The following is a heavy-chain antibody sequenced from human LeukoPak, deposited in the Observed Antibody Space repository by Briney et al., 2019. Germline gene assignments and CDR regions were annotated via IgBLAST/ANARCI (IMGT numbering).Heavy chain of an antibody. Sequence: PSETLSLTCTVSGGSISSYYWSWIRQPPGKGLEWIGYIYYSGSTNYNPSLKSRVTISVDTSKNQFSLKLSSVTAADTAVYYCARDYRWLGWFDPWGQGTLVTVSS. J-gene: IGHJ5*02. D-gene: IGHD5-24*01. CDR1: GGSISSYY. CDR3: ARDYRWLGWFDP. V-gene: IGHV4-59*01. CDR2: IYYSGST.